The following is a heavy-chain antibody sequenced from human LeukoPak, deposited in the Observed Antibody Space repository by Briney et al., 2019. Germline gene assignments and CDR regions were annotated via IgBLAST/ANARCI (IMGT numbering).Heavy chain of an antibody. Sequence: GGSLRLSCAASGFTFDSYAMNWVRQAPGKGLEWVSAISGSGGSTYYADSVKGRFTISRDNYKNTLFLQMNSLRAEDTAVYYCAKATVTFGGVITYFDYWGQGTLVTVSS. V-gene: IGHV3-23*01. D-gene: IGHD3-16*02. CDR1: GFTFDSYA. CDR2: ISGSGGST. CDR3: AKATVTFGGVITYFDY. J-gene: IGHJ4*02.